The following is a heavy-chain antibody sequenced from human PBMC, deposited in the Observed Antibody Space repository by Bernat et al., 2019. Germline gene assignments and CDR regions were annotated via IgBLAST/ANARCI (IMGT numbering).Heavy chain of an antibody. D-gene: IGHD6-25*01. CDR1: GFTFSSYA. J-gene: IGHJ6*03. CDR3: AKYPGATTVKGEYYYYYMDV. CDR2: ISGSGGST. Sequence: EVQLVESGGGLVQPGGSLRLSCAASGFTFSSYAMSWVRQAPGKGLEWVSAISGSGGSTYYADSVKGRFTISRDNSKNTLYLQMNSLRAEDTAVYYCAKYPGATTVKGEYYYYYMDVWGKGTTVTVSS. V-gene: IGHV3-23*04.